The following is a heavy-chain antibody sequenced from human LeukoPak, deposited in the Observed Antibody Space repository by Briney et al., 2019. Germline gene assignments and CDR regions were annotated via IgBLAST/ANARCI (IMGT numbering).Heavy chain of an antibody. Sequence: GRSLRLSCAASGFTFSSYAMHWVRQAPGKGLEWVAVISYDGSNKYYADSVKGRFTISRDNSKNTLYLQMNSLRAEDTAVYYCARDEATAVALDYWDQGTLVTVSS. CDR3: ARDEATAVALDY. D-gene: IGHD6-19*01. J-gene: IGHJ4*02. CDR2: ISYDGSNK. CDR1: GFTFSSYA. V-gene: IGHV3-30-3*01.